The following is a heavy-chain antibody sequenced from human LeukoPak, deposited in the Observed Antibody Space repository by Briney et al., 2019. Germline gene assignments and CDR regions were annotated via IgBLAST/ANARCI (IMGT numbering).Heavy chain of an antibody. CDR3: VRHDGRGGATMGAFDS. CDR1: GGSFSGYY. Sequence: SETLSLTCAVYGGSFSGYYWSWIRQPPGKGLEWIGEINHSGSTNYNPSLKSRVTISVDTSKNQFSLKLSSVTAADTAVYYCVRHDGRGGATMGAFDSWGQGSLVTVSS. CDR2: INHSGST. V-gene: IGHV4-34*01. D-gene: IGHD4/OR15-4a*01. J-gene: IGHJ5*01.